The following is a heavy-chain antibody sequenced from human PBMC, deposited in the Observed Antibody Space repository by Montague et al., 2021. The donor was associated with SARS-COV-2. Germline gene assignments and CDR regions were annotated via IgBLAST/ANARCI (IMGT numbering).Heavy chain of an antibody. D-gene: IGHD6-19*01. CDR3: VAEWLAIYCFDF. V-gene: IGHV4-39*01. CDR2: LFFSGNT. Sequence: SETLSLTCTVSGVSISSNNYYWAWIRQPPGKGLEWIGYLFFSGNTFFNPSLKGRVTISVDTSKNQFSLRLTSVTAADTAVYYCVAEWLAIYCFDFWGQGTLVTVSS. J-gene: IGHJ4*02. CDR1: GVSISSNNYY.